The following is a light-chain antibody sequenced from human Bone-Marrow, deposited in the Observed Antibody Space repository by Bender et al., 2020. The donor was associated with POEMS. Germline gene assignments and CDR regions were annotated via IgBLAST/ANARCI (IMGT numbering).Light chain of an antibody. CDR2: QDT. V-gene: IGLV3-1*01. CDR1: ELGQKY. Sequence: SFVLTQPPSVSVAPGQTASITCSGDELGQKYVCWYQQRPGQSPVLVIYQDTKRPSGIPERFSGANSGNTATLTISETQAMDEADYYCQTWDSTTGVFGGGTKLTIL. J-gene: IGLJ2*01. CDR3: QTWDSTTGV.